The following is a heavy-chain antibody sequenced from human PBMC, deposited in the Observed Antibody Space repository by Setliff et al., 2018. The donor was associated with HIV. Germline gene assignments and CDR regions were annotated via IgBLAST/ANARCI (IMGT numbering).Heavy chain of an antibody. J-gene: IGHJ4*02. V-gene: IGHV1-18*01. Sequence: ASVKVSCKASGYSFNTYGISWVRQAPGQGLEWMGWISGYNGKTLYAKKFQGRVTMTTDTSTTTAYMDLSSLRSDDTAVYYCARAYYDSVWGSHRYRFYYFDYWGQGALVTVSS. CDR3: ARAYYDSVWGSHRYRFYYFDY. CDR2: ISGYNGKT. D-gene: IGHD3-16*02. CDR1: GYSFNTYG.